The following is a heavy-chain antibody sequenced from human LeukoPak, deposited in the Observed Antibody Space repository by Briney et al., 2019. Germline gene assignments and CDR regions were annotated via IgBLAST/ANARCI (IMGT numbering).Heavy chain of an antibody. CDR1: GFTFSSYG. CDR2: VWNDGTKK. D-gene: IGHD6-13*01. Sequence: RGGSLRLSCEASGFTFSSYGMHWVRQAPGKGLEWVAVVWNDGTKKYYADSVKGRFTISRDKSKNTLYLQMNSLRAEDTAVYYCAKDAAGPEYWGQGTLVTVSS. CDR3: AKDAAGPEY. J-gene: IGHJ4*02. V-gene: IGHV3-33*03.